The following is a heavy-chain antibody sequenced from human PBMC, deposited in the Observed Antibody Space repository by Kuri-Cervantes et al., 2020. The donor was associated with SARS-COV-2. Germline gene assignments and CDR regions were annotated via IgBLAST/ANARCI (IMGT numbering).Heavy chain of an antibody. CDR2: IYPGDSDT. V-gene: IGHV5-51*01. Sequence: GESLKISCKGSGYSFTSYWIGWVRQMPGKGLEWMGIIYPGDSDTRYSPSIQGQVTISADKSISTAYLQWSSLKASDTAMYYCARLPPNCSGGSCYDGYYYYGMDVWGQGTTVTVSS. D-gene: IGHD2-15*01. CDR1: GYSFTSYW. J-gene: IGHJ6*02. CDR3: ARLPPNCSGGSCYDGYYYYGMDV.